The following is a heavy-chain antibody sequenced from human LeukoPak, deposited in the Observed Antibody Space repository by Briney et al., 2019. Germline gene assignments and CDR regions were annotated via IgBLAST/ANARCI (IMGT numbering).Heavy chain of an antibody. CDR1: GFSFSSYA. J-gene: IGHJ4*02. CDR2: ISGSAVST. Sequence: SGGSLRLTCAASGFSFSSYAMSWVRQAPGKGLEWVSAISGSAVSTYSADSVKGRFTISRDNSKNTLYLQMNSLRAEDAAVYYCARGGGYDGLYFDYWGQGTLVTVPS. V-gene: IGHV3-23*01. D-gene: IGHD6-19*01. CDR3: ARGGGYDGLYFDY.